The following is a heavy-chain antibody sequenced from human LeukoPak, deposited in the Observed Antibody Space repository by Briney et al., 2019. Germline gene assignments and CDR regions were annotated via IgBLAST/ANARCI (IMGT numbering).Heavy chain of an antibody. CDR2: ISHDGSSK. CDR1: GFTFSSYG. V-gene: IGHV3-30*18. D-gene: IGHD1-26*01. J-gene: IGHJ4*02. Sequence: GGSLRLSCAASGFTFSSYGMHWVRQASGKGLEWVAVISHDGSSKYYADSVKGRFTISRDNSKNTLYLQVNSLRTEDTAVYYCAKEKVALTFSGNYYYFDYWGQGILVTVSS. CDR3: AKEKVALTFSGNYYYFDY.